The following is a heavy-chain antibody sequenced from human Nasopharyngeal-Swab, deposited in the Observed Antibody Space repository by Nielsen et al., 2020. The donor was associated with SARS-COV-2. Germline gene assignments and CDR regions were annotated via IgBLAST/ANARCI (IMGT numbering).Heavy chain of an antibody. Sequence: SLRLSCAASGFTFSSYGMHWVRQAPGKGLEWVAVISYDGSNKYYADSVKGRFTISRDNSKNTLYLQMNSLGAEDTAVYYCARGSGSYKKILFDYWGQGILVTVSS. J-gene: IGHJ4*02. CDR1: GFTFSSYG. CDR3: ARGSGSYKKILFDY. V-gene: IGHV3-30*03. CDR2: ISYDGSNK. D-gene: IGHD1-26*01.